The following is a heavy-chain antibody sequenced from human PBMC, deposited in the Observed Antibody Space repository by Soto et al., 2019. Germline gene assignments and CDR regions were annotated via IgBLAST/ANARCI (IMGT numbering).Heavy chain of an antibody. CDR2: INAGNGNT. V-gene: IGHV1-3*01. D-gene: IGHD2-15*01. CDR3: ARDLGGWPDY. J-gene: IGHJ4*02. CDR1: GYTFTSYA. Sequence: QVQLVQSGAEVKKPGASVKVSCKASGYTFTSYAMHWVRQAPGQRLEWMGWINAGNGNTKYSQKFQGRVTITRDTSASTAYMELSCLRSVDTAVYYCARDLGGWPDYWGQGTLLTVSP.